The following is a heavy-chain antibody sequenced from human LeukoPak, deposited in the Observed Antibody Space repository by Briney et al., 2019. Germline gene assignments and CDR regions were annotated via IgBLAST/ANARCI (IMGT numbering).Heavy chain of an antibody. CDR3: AKSWVVRGLFDLYFDS. CDR1: GFTFSNYG. V-gene: IGHV3-30*18. D-gene: IGHD3-10*01. CDR2: ISYDENSK. Sequence: PGRSLRLSCAASGFTFSNYGMHWVRQAPGKGLEWVAIISYDENSKDYADSVKGRFTISRDTSKNTLYLQMNSLRAEDTAVYYCAKSWVVRGLFDLYFDSWGQGTLDTVSS. J-gene: IGHJ4*02.